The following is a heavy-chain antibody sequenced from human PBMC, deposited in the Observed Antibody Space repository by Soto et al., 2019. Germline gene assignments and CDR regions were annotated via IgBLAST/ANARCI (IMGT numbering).Heavy chain of an antibody. J-gene: IGHJ4*02. V-gene: IGHV3-30-3*01. CDR2: ISYDGSNK. Sequence: LRLSCAGSGFTFKTYTFHWGRQPPGKGLEWVAVISYDGSNKYYADSVKGRFTVSRDNSKSTLFLQMNSLTPEDTAVYYCARGSMYNWNQSPPDSWGQGTLVTVSS. D-gene: IGHD1-20*01. CDR3: ARGSMYNWNQSPPDS. CDR1: GFTFKTYT.